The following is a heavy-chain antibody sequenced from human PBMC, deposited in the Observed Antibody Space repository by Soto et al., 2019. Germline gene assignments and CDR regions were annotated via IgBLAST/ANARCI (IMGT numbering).Heavy chain of an antibody. J-gene: IGHJ6*02. CDR3: AMSGGQLGNTYYSYGMDV. V-gene: IGHV5-10-1*01. CDR1: GYSFTSYW. CDR2: IDPSDSYT. D-gene: IGHD6-6*01. Sequence: GESLKISCKGSGYSFTSYWISWVRQMPGKGLEWMGRIDPSDSYTNYSPSFQGHVAISADKSISTAYLQWSSLKASDTAMYYCAMSGGQLGNTYYSYGMDVWGQGTTVTVSS.